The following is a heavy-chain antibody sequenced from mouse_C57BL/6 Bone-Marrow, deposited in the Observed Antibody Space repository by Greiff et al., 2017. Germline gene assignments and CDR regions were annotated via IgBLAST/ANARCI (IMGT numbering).Heavy chain of an antibody. CDR2: IYPEAGDN. Sequence: VQLQQSGAELVRPGASVKLSCTASGFTFNDYYMNWVKQRPGQGLEWIARIYPEAGDNNYDAKFQGKATMIADKSSNTAYLQLSSLTSEDAAVYYCARLIAMDYWGQGTSVTVSS. CDR1: GFTFNDYY. V-gene: IGHV1-76*01. CDR3: ARLIAMDY. J-gene: IGHJ4*01.